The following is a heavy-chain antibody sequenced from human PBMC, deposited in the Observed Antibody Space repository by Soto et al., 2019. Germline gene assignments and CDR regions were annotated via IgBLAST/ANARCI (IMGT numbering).Heavy chain of an antibody. Sequence: EVQLLESGGGLVQPGGSLRLSCAASGFTFSSYAMSWVRQAPGKGLEWVSAISGSGGSTYYADSVKGRFTISRDNSKNTLYLQMNSLRAEDTAVYYCAKDYSGANYYDSSGYYTHWGQGTLVTVSS. J-gene: IGHJ4*02. CDR1: GFTFSSYA. CDR3: AKDYSGANYYDSSGYYTH. D-gene: IGHD3-22*01. CDR2: ISGSGGST. V-gene: IGHV3-23*01.